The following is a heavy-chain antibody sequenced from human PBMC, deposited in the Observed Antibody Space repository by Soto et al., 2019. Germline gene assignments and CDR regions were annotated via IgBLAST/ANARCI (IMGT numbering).Heavy chain of an antibody. Sequence: SLRLSCAASGFTFSSYAMHWVRQAPGKVLEWVAVISYDGSNKYYAGSVKGRFTISRENAKNSLFLQMNGLTAGDTAVYYCARGRSNDFASSPPPKFDPWGQGTLVTVSS. D-gene: IGHD1-1*01. CDR2: ISYDGSNK. J-gene: IGHJ5*02. CDR1: GFTFSSYA. CDR3: ARGRSNDFASSPPPKFDP. V-gene: IGHV3-30*14.